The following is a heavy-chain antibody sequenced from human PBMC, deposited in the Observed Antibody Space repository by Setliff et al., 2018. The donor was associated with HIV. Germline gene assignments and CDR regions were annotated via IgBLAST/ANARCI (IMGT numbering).Heavy chain of an antibody. D-gene: IGHD3-3*01. CDR1: GFTFSDYY. J-gene: IGHJ4*02. CDR2: ISSSSSYT. Sequence: LRLSCAASGFTFSDYYMSWIRQAPGKGLEWVSYISSSSSYTNYADSVKGRFTISRDNAKNSLYLQMNSLRAEDTAVYYCAALYYNFWSGYYKYYYDSSGYSDYWGQGTLVTVSS. CDR3: AALYYNFWSGYYKYYYDSSGYSDY. V-gene: IGHV3-11*03.